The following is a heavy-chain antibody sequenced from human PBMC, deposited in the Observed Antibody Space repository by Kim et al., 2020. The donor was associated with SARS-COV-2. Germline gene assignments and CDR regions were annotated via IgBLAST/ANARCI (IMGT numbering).Heavy chain of an antibody. D-gene: IGHD6-13*01. CDR3: ARYNSRNYGMDV. CDR1: GFTFSNYW. J-gene: IGHJ6*02. V-gene: IGHV3-7*03. Sequence: GGSLRLFCAVSGFTFSNYWMSWVRQAPGKGLEWVANIKQHGNEKHYVDSVKGRFTISGDNAKKSLYLQMNSLRAEDTAVYYCARYNSRNYGMDVWGQGTTVTVSS. CDR2: IKQHGNEK.